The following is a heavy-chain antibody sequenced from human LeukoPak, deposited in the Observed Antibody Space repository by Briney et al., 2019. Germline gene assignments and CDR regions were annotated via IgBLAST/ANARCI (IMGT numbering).Heavy chain of an antibody. CDR2: MNPNSGNT. CDR1: GYTFTSYD. V-gene: IGHV1-8*01. CDR3: ARGYCSSTSCFRGWNWFDP. J-gene: IGHJ5*02. Sequence: ASVKVSCKASGYTFTSYDINWVRQATGQGLEWMGWMNPNSGNTGYAQKFQGRVTMTRNTSISTAYMELSSLRSEDTAVYYRARGYCSSTSCFRGWNWFDPWGQGTLVTVSS. D-gene: IGHD2-2*01.